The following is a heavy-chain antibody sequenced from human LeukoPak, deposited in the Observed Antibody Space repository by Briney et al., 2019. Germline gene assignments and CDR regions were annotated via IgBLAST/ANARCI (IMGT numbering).Heavy chain of an antibody. CDR1: GFTFSSYG. D-gene: IGHD3-3*01. V-gene: IGHV3-33*08. CDR3: ARQAGVLRFLEWLFYFDY. Sequence: GGSLRLSCAASGFTFSSYGMHWVRQAPGKGLEWVAVISYDGSNKYYADSVKGRFTISRDNAKNSLYLQMNSLRAEDTAVYYCARQAGVLRFLEWLFYFDYWGQGTLVTVSS. CDR2: ISYDGSNK. J-gene: IGHJ4*02.